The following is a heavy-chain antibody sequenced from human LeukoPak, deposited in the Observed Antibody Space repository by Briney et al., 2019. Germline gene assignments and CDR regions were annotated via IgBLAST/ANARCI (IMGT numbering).Heavy chain of an antibody. J-gene: IGHJ6*02. V-gene: IGHV3-30-3*01. Sequence: GGSLRLSCAASGFTFSSYAMHWVRQAPGKGLEWVAVISYDGSNKYYADSVKGRFTISRDNSKNTLYLQMNSLRAEDTAVYYCARDAKVYDCWSGYSNLYYYYGMDVWGQGTTVTVSS. D-gene: IGHD3-3*01. CDR2: ISYDGSNK. CDR1: GFTFSSYA. CDR3: ARDAKVYDCWSGYSNLYYYYGMDV.